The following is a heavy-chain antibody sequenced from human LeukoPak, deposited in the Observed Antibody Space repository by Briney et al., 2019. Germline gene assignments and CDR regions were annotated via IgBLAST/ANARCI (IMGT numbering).Heavy chain of an antibody. D-gene: IGHD3-22*01. CDR2: ISGDGGST. CDR1: GFTFDDYA. V-gene: IGHV3-43*02. J-gene: IGHJ1*01. Sequence: GGSLRLPCAASGFTFDDYAMHWVRQAPGKGLEWVSLISGDGGSTYYADSVKGRFTISRDNRKNSLYLQMNSLRTEDTALYYCAKDWQYYYDSSGYLQHWGQGTLVTVSS. CDR3: AKDWQYYYDSSGYLQH.